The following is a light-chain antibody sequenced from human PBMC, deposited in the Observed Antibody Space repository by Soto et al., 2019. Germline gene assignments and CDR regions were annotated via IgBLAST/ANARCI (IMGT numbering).Light chain of an antibody. V-gene: IGKV1-5*01. CDR2: DAS. Sequence: DIQMTQSPSTLSASVGDTVSITCRASQRVSICLAWYQQKPGKAPTLLIYDASNLQSGVPSRFSGSGSGTEFTLTISSLHPDDLATYYCQQYQIDWTFGQGTKVEIK. J-gene: IGKJ1*01. CDR1: QRVSIC. CDR3: QQYQIDWT.